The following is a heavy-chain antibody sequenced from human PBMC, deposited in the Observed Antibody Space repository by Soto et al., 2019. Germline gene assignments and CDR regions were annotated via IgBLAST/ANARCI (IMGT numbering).Heavy chain of an antibody. CDR3: ARGARLLDIVVVVAAPYFDY. CDR1: GYTFTGYY. V-gene: IGHV1-2*04. J-gene: IGHJ4*02. D-gene: IGHD2-15*01. Sequence: ASVKLSCKASGYTFTGYYMHWVRQAPGQGLEWMGWINPNSGGTNYAQKFQGWVTMTRDTSISTAYMELSRLRSDDTAVYYCARGARLLDIVVVVAAPYFDYWGQGTLVTVSS. CDR2: INPNSGGT.